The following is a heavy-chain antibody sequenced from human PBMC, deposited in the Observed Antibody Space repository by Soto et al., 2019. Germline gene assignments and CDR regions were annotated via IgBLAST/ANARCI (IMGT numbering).Heavy chain of an antibody. Sequence: SETLSLTCTVSGGSVRSSGYYCNWIRQHPGKGLEWIGYNHYTGSTFYNPSLKSRVAISVDTSKNQFSLWLSSMTAADTAVYYCATGDLTAGELFFGYWGQGILVTVSS. CDR2: NHYTGST. V-gene: IGHV4-31*03. D-gene: IGHD3-10*01. J-gene: IGHJ4*02. CDR3: ATGDLTAGELFFGY. CDR1: GGSVRSSGYY.